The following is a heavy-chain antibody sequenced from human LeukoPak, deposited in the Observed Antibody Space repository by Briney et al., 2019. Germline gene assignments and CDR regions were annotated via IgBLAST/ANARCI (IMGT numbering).Heavy chain of an antibody. D-gene: IGHD5-24*01. J-gene: IGHJ4*02. CDR3: ARGLDGFKTGH. V-gene: IGHV4-31*03. CDR1: GDSLTISSYY. CDR2: IHPSGGT. Sequence: PSQTLSLTCTVSGDSLTISSYYWTWIRQHPGKGLEWIGYIHPSGGTDYNPSLKSRLTMSLDTSQNQFSLKLTSVTAADTAIYYCARGLDGFKTGHWGQGTLVTVSS.